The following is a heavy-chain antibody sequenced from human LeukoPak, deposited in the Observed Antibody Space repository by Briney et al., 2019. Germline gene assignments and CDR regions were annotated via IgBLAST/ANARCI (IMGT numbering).Heavy chain of an antibody. V-gene: IGHV3-23*01. D-gene: IGHD4-17*01. Sequence: GGSLRLSCAASGFTFSNYAMSWVRQAPGRGLEWVSTVIITGVSTYYADSLKGRFTISRDNSKNTLYLQMNSLRAEDTAVYYCARNMTSVNTGGDAFDLWGQGTMVTVSS. J-gene: IGHJ3*01. CDR2: VIITGVST. CDR1: GFTFSNYA. CDR3: ARNMTSVNTGGDAFDL.